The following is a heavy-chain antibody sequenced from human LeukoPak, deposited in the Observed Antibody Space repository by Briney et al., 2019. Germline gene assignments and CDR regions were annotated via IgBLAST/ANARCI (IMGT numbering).Heavy chain of an antibody. D-gene: IGHD6-19*01. CDR2: IYYSGST. V-gene: IGHV4-39*01. CDR3: ARIIGYSSGWYAGYFDY. CDR1: GGSISSSSYY. Sequence: ETLSLTCPVSGGSISSSSYYWGWIRQPPGKGLEWIGSIYYSGSTYYNPSLKSRVTISVDTSKNQFSLKLSSVTAADTAVYYCARIIGYSSGWYAGYFDYWGQGTLVTVSS. J-gene: IGHJ4*02.